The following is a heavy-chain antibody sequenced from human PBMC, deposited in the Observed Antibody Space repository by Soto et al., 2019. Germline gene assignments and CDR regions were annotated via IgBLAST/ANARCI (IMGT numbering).Heavy chain of an antibody. CDR1: GYRFTSYW. Sequence: PGESLKISCKGSGYRFTSYWIGWVRQMPGKGLEWMGIIYPGDSDTRYSPSFQGQVTISADKSISTAYLQWSSLKASDTAMYYCARYGSGSRSYYYYGMDVWGQGTTVTVSS. J-gene: IGHJ6*02. CDR3: ARYGSGSRSYYYYGMDV. D-gene: IGHD3-10*01. CDR2: IYPGDSDT. V-gene: IGHV5-51*01.